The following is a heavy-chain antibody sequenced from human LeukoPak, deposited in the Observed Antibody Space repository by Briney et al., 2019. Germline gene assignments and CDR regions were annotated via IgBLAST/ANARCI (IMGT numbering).Heavy chain of an antibody. CDR2: ISGSGGST. J-gene: IGHJ4*02. D-gene: IGHD3-10*01. CDR1: GFTFSSYG. V-gene: IGHV3-23*01. Sequence: GGSLRLSCAASGFTFSSYGMSWVRQAPGKGLEWVSVISGSGGSTYHAASVKGRFTISRDNSKNTLYLQMNSLRAEDTAVYSCAKDYYGSGSYYKGLDYWGEGTLVTVSS. CDR3: AKDYYGSGSYYKGLDY.